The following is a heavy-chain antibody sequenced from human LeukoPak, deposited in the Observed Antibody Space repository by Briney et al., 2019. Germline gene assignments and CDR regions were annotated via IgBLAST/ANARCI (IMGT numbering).Heavy chain of an antibody. CDR1: GGSISSYY. V-gene: IGHV4-59*01. CDR2: IYYSGST. Sequence: SETLSLTCTVSGGSISSYYWSWIRQPPGKGLEWIGYIYYSGSTNYNPSLKSRVTISVDTSKNQFSLKLSSVTAADTAVYYCARDLYYYGSGSNMGGHWFDPWGQGTLVTVSS. CDR3: ARDLYYYGSGSNMGGHWFDP. D-gene: IGHD3-10*01. J-gene: IGHJ5*02.